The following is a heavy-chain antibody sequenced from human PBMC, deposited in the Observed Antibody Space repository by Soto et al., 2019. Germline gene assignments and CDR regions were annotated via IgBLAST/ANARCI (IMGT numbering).Heavy chain of an antibody. Sequence: SQTLSLTCAISGDSVSSNSATWNWIRQSPSRGLEWLGRTYYRSKWSNDYAVSVKSRITINRDTSKNQFSLHLSSVTPEDTATYYCAGRYCSGGSCYSGWFDPWGQGTRVTVSS. CDR1: GDSVSSNSAT. CDR3: AGRYCSGGSCYSGWFDP. J-gene: IGHJ5*02. D-gene: IGHD2-15*01. CDR2: TYYRSKWSN. V-gene: IGHV6-1*01.